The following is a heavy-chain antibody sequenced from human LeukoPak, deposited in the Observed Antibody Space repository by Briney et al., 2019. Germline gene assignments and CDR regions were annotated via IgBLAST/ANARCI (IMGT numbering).Heavy chain of an antibody. CDR3: ARHLLHYDFWSGYGPLNWFDP. D-gene: IGHD3-3*01. CDR1: GGSISSSSYY. Sequence: PSETLSLTCTVSGGSISSSSYYWGWIRQPPGKGLEWIGSIYYSGSTYHNPSLKSRVTISVDTSKNQFSLKLSSVTAADTAVYYCARHLLHYDFWSGYGPLNWFDPCGPGTLVTVSS. CDR2: IYYSGST. V-gene: IGHV4-39*01. J-gene: IGHJ5*02.